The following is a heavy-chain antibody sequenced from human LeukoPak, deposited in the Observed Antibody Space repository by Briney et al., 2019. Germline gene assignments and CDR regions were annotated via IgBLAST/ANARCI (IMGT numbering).Heavy chain of an antibody. CDR3: ARERMVGSDYGDYIGGY. Sequence: SVKVSCKASGGTFSSYAISWVRQAPGQGLEWMGGITPIFGTANYAQKFQGRVTITADESTSTAYMELSSLRSEDTAVYYCARERMVGSDYGDYIGGYWGQGTLVTVSS. CDR2: ITPIFGTA. CDR1: GGTFSSYA. D-gene: IGHD4-17*01. J-gene: IGHJ4*02. V-gene: IGHV1-69*13.